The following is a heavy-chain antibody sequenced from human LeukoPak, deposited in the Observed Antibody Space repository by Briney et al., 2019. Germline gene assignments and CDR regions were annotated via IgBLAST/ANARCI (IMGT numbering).Heavy chain of an antibody. CDR3: AKDQEGSSCGLFDY. CDR2: ISGGGGST. J-gene: IGHJ4*02. D-gene: IGHD1-26*01. CDR1: GFTFSSYA. V-gene: IGHV3-23*01. Sequence: PGGSLRPSCAASGFTFSSYAMSWVRLAPGKGLEWVSGISGGGGSTYYADSVKGRFTISRDNSKNTLFLQMNSLRAEDTAVYYCAKDQEGSSCGLFDYWGQGTLVTVSS.